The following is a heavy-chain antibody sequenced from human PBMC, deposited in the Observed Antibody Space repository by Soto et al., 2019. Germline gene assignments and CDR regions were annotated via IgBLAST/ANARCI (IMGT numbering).Heavy chain of an antibody. CDR3: ARRNSGWYFEL. J-gene: IGHJ2*01. CDR2: ISGSGDST. CDR1: GFTFSSYA. D-gene: IGHD4-4*01. V-gene: IGHV3-23*01. Sequence: EVQLLESGGGLVQPGGSLRLSCAASGFTFSSYAMNWVRQAPGKGLEWVSVISGSGDSTYYADSVKGRFTISRDNSKNTLYLQMHSLSAEDTAVYYCARRNSGWYFELWGRGTLVTVSS.